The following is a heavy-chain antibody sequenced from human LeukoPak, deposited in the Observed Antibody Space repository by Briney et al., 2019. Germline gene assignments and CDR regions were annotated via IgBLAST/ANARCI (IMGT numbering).Heavy chain of an antibody. V-gene: IGHV3-33*01. D-gene: IGHD6-19*01. CDR3: ASSEAVAGTGNFDY. CDR1: GFTFSNYG. Sequence: GGSLRLSCAASGFTFSNYGMHWVRQAPGKGLEWVALIWYDGSNKYYADSVKGRFTISRGNSKNTLYLQMNSLRAEDTAVYYCASSEAVAGTGNFDYWGQGTLVTVSS. CDR2: IWYDGSNK. J-gene: IGHJ4*02.